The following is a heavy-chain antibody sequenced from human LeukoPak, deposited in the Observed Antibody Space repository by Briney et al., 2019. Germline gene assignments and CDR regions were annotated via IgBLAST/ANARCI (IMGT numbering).Heavy chain of an antibody. D-gene: IGHD2-21*02. CDR3: ARVGGGDSSQRVII. Sequence: PSETLSLTCTVSGGSISSSNWWSWVRQPPGKGLEWIGEIYHSGNTNYNPSLKSRVTISVDKSKNQFSLKLSSVTAADTAVYYCARVGGGDSSQRVIIWGQGTLVTVSS. V-gene: IGHV4-4*02. J-gene: IGHJ4*02. CDR2: IYHSGNT. CDR1: GGSISSSNW.